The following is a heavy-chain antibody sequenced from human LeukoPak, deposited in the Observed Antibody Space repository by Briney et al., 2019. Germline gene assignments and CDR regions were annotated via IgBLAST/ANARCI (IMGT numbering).Heavy chain of an antibody. V-gene: IGHV6-1*01. CDR1: GDSVSSNSAA. D-gene: IGHD6-6*01. CDR2: TYYRSKWYN. J-gene: IGHJ6*02. Sequence: SQTLSLTCAFSGDSVSSNSAAWNWIGQSPSRGLEWLGRTYYRSKWYNDYAVSVKSRITINPDTSKNQFSLQLNSVTPEDTAVYYCARGGYSSSSYYYYYGMDVWGQGTTVTVSS. CDR3: ARGGYSSSSYYYYYGMDV.